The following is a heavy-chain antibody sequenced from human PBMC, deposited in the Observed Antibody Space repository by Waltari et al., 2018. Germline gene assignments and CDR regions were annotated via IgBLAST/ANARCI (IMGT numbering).Heavy chain of an antibody. J-gene: IGHJ4*02. Sequence: QVHLVQSGSELKKPGASVKVSCKASGYTFTTYALNWVRQAPGQGLEWMGWSGNNSGNSTYAQGFTVRFVFSLDTAVSTTYLEISNLKAEDTAIYYCARVRCSGGSCYSGFDIWGQGTLVTVSS. CDR2: SGNNSGNS. V-gene: IGHV7-4-1*02. D-gene: IGHD2-15*01. CDR1: GYTFTTYA. CDR3: ARVRCSGGSCYSGFDI.